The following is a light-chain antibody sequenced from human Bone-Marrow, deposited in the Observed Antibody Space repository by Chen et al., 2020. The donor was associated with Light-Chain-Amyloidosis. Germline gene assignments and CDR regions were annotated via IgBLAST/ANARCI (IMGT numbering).Light chain of an antibody. CDR3: QQYYNTLT. Sequence: DIVMTQSPDSLAVSLGERATINCKSSQSVLYSSNNKNYLAWYQQKPGQPPKLLIHWASTRESGVPDRFSGSGSGTDFTPTISSLQAEDVAVYYCQQYYNTLTFGPGTKVNIK. CDR1: QSVLYSSNNKNY. J-gene: IGKJ3*01. V-gene: IGKV4-1*01. CDR2: WAS.